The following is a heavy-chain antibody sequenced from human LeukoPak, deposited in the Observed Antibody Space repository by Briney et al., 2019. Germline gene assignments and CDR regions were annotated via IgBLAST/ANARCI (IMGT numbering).Heavy chain of an antibody. D-gene: IGHD1-14*01. CDR2: ISGSGGST. V-gene: IGHV3-23*01. J-gene: IGHJ4*02. CDR3: ANNPSFDY. Sequence: PGGSLRLSCAASGFTFSTYWMSWVRQAPGKGLEWVSAISGSGGSTYYADSVRGRFTISRDNSKNTLYLQMNSLRAEDTAVYYCANNPSFDYWGQGTLVTVSS. CDR1: GFTFSTYW.